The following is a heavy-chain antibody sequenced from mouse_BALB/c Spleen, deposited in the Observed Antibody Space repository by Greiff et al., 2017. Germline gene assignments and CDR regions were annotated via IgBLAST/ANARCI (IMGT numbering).Heavy chain of an antibody. Sequence: EVQRVESGPGLVKPSQSLSLTCTVTGYSITSDYAWNWIRQFPGNKLEWMGYISYSGSTSYNPSLKSRISITRDTSKNQFFLQLNSVTTEDTATYYCARGSSSWYFDVWGAGTTVTVSS. D-gene: IGHD1-1*01. CDR3: ARGSSSWYFDV. CDR2: ISYSGST. V-gene: IGHV3-2*02. CDR1: GYSITSDYA. J-gene: IGHJ1*01.